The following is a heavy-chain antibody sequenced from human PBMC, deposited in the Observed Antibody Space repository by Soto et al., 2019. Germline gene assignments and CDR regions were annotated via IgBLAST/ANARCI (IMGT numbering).Heavy chain of an antibody. CDR2: ISSSSSYI. Sequence: EVQLVESGGGLVKPGGSLRLSCAASGFTFSSYSMNWVRQAPGKGLEWVSSISSSSSYIYYAESVKGRFTISRDNAKNSLYLQMNSLRAEDTAVYYCARDSSWYGDWFDPWGQGTLVTVSS. CDR1: GFTFSSYS. D-gene: IGHD6-13*01. V-gene: IGHV3-21*01. J-gene: IGHJ5*02. CDR3: ARDSSWYGDWFDP.